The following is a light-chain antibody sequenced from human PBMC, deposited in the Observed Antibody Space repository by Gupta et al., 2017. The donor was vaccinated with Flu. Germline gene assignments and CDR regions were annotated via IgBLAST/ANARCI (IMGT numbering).Light chain of an antibody. Sequence: SYELTQPPSVSVSPGQTARNTCSGDAWPKKYDYWYQQQSGQAPVLVIFEDAKRPSGIPTGFSGSSSGTMTTLTISEAQVEDEADYYCFSTDGSGNHRVFGGGTKLTVL. V-gene: IGLV3-10*01. CDR3: FSTDGSGNHRV. CDR2: EDA. J-gene: IGLJ3*02. CDR1: AWPKKY.